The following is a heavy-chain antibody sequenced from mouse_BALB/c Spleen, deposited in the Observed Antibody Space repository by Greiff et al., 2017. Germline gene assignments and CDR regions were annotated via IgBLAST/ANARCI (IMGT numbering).Heavy chain of an antibody. D-gene: IGHD2-14*01. V-gene: IGHV3-8*02. CDR2: ISYSGST. CDR1: GDSITSGY. Sequence: EVKLMESGPSLVKPSQTLSLTCSVTGDSITSGYWNWIRKFPGNKLEYMGYISYSGSTYYNPSLKSRISITRDTSKNQYYLQLNSVTTEDTATYYCARYYRYDDAMDYWGQGTSVTVSS. CDR3: ARYYRYDDAMDY. J-gene: IGHJ4*01.